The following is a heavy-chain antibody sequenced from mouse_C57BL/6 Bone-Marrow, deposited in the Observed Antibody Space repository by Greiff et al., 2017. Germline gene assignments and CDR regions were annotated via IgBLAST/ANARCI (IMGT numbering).Heavy chain of an antibody. CDR3: ARKIYYYGSSFWFAY. Sequence: EVQLKESGPELVKPGASVKISCKASGYSFTGYYMNWVKQSPEKSLEWIGEINPSTGGTTYNQKFKAKATLTVDKSSSTAYMQLKSLTSEDSAVYYCARKIYYYGSSFWFAYWGQGTLVTVSA. CDR2: INPSTGGT. D-gene: IGHD1-1*01. J-gene: IGHJ3*01. CDR1: GYSFTGYY. V-gene: IGHV1-42*01.